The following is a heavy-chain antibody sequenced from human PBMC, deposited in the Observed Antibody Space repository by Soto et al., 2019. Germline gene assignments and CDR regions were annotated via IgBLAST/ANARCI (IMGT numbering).Heavy chain of an antibody. CDR2: ISYDGSNK. CDR1: GFTFSSYG. J-gene: IGHJ5*02. V-gene: IGHV3-30*18. D-gene: IGHD5-18*01. Sequence: GGSLRLSCAASGFTFSSYGMHWVRQAPGKGLEWVAVISYDGSNKYYADSVKGRFTISRDNSKNTLYLQMNSLRAEDTAVYYCAKGLTAMVINWFDPWGQGTLVTVSS. CDR3: AKGLTAMVINWFDP.